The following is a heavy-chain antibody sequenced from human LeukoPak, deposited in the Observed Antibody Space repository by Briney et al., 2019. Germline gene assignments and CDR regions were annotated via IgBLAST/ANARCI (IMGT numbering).Heavy chain of an antibody. CDR2: IYYTGST. CDR3: AREIDCSGGGCDEY. D-gene: IGHD2-15*01. CDR1: DDSITNHY. V-gene: IGHV4-59*11. J-gene: IGHJ4*02. Sequence: PSETLSPTCSVSDDSITNHYWSWIRQPPGKGLEWIGYIYYTGSTNYNPSLKSRVTISVDTSKKQFSLNLRSVTAADTAVYYCAREIDCSGGGCDEYWGQGTLVTVSS.